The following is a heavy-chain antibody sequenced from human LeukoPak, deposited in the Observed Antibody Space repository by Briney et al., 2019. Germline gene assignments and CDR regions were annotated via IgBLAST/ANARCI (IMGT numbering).Heavy chain of an antibody. CDR2: IRSDGSNK. Sequence: GGSLRLSCASSGFTFSIYGMHWVRQPPGKGLEWVTFIRSDGSNKYYADSVKGRFTISRDNSKNTLYLQMNSLRAEDTAVYYCAKDRGYSYGLDYWGQGTLVTVSS. J-gene: IGHJ4*02. CDR1: GFTFSIYG. CDR3: AKDRGYSYGLDY. V-gene: IGHV3-30*02. D-gene: IGHD5-18*01.